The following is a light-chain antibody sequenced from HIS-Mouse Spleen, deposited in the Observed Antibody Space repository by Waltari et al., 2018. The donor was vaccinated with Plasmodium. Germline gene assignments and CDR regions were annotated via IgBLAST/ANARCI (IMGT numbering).Light chain of an antibody. CDR1: SSDVGSYNL. Sequence: QSALTQPVSVSGSPGPSITISCTGTSSDVGSYNLVSWYRPHPGKAPKLMIYEGSKRRSGVSNRFSGCKAGNTASLTSSGLQAEDEADYYCFSYAGSSTLVFGGGTKLTVL. V-gene: IGLV2-23*01. CDR2: EGS. J-gene: IGLJ2*01. CDR3: FSYAGSSTLV.